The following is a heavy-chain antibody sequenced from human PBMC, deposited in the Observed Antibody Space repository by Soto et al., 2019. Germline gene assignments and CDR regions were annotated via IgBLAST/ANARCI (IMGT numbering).Heavy chain of an antibody. J-gene: IGHJ4*02. D-gene: IGHD2-15*01. V-gene: IGHV2-5*02. CDR1: GFSLRTSGLG. CDR2: IYWDDDK. CDR3: AHSIAPRLFDY. Sequence: QITLKESGPTLVKPTQTLTLTCRFSGFSLRTSGLGVGWIRQPPGKALEWLALIYWDDDKRYSPSLETRLTIPKDTSKNQVVLTMTNMDPVDTATYFRAHSIAPRLFDYWGQGILVTVSS.